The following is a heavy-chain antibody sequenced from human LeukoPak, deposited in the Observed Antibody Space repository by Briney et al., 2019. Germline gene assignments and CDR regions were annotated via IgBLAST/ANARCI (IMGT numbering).Heavy chain of an antibody. Sequence: GGSLRLSCAASGFTFSNAWMSWVRQAPGKGLEWIGLIKSKTGGGTTDYAAPVKGRFSVSRDDSINTLYLQMSSLKIEDTGVYYCVWLRSPFDYWGQGTLVTVSS. CDR2: IKSKTGGGTT. V-gene: IGHV3-15*01. J-gene: IGHJ4*02. CDR3: VWLRSPFDY. CDR1: GFTFSNAW. D-gene: IGHD5-12*01.